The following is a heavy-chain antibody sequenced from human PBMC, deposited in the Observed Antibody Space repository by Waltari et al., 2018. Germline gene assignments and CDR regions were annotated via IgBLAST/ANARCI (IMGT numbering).Heavy chain of an antibody. CDR2: IMTDGREE. V-gene: IGHV3-7*01. J-gene: IGHJ3*02. D-gene: IGHD3-22*01. CDR3: VRDQWFAFDI. CDR1: GFTLSNYW. Sequence: EVQLVESGGGLVQPGGSLRPSCAASGFTLSNYWMSCVRQAPGKGPEWVANIMTDGREEYYVDSVRGRFTISRDNAKNSLYLQMNSLRPEDTAVYYCVRDQWFAFDIWGQGTMVTVSS.